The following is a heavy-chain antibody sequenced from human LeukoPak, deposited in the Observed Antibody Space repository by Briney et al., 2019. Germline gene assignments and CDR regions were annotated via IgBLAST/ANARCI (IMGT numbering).Heavy chain of an antibody. J-gene: IGHJ4*02. Sequence: PGGSLRLSCAASGFTFSSYEMNWVRQAPGKGLEWISYISASGFTTYYADSVKGRFAFSRDNAKNSLYLQMNSLRAEDTAFYYCARGFWTVRGVSFDYWGQGSLVTVSS. V-gene: IGHV3-48*03. D-gene: IGHD3-10*01. CDR2: ISASGFTT. CDR3: ARGFWTVRGVSFDY. CDR1: GFTFSSYE.